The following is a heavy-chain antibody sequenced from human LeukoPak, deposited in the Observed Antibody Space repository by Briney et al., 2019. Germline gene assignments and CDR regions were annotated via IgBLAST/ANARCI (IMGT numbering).Heavy chain of an antibody. J-gene: IGHJ4*02. V-gene: IGHV3-23*01. D-gene: IGHD7-27*01. CDR3: AKYTQTGDPSHY. Sequence: GGSLRLSCAASGFTFSSYAMTWVRQAPGKGLEWVSVIGRSGDNIHYADSVKGRFTISRDNSKNTVYLQMNSLRAEGTAVYYCAKYTQTGDPSHYWGQGTLVAVSS. CDR2: IGRSGDNI. CDR1: GFTFSSYA.